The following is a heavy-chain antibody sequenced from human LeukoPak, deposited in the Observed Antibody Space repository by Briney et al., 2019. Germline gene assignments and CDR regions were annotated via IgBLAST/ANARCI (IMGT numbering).Heavy chain of an antibody. J-gene: IGHJ5*02. CDR1: GGSTSSYY. Sequence: PSETLSLTCTVSGGSTSSYYWSWIRQPPGKGLEWIGSIYDSGSTYYNPSLKSRVTISVDTSKNQFSLKLNSVTAADTAVYYCARYGMAAEGIWWFDPWGQGTLVTVSS. CDR2: IYDSGST. V-gene: IGHV4-59*05. CDR3: ARYGMAAEGIWWFDP. D-gene: IGHD6-13*01.